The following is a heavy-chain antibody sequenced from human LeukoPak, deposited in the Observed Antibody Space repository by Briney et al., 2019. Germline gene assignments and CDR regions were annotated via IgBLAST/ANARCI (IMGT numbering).Heavy chain of an antibody. Sequence: SETLSLTCAVYGGSFSGYYWSWIRQPPGKGLEWIGEINHSGSTNYNPSLKSRVTISVDTSKNQFSLKLSSVTAADTAVYYCARRLGRYSSARYYFDYWGQGTLVTVSS. V-gene: IGHV4-34*01. CDR1: GGSFSGYY. D-gene: IGHD5-18*01. J-gene: IGHJ4*02. CDR2: INHSGST. CDR3: ARRLGRYSSARYYFDY.